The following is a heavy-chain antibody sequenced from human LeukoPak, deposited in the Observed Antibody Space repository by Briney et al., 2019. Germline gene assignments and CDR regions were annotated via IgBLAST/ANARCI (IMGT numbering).Heavy chain of an antibody. Sequence: GGSLTLSCAASGFTFSSYGMHWVRQAPGKGLEWVAFIRYDGSNKYYADSVKGRFTISRDNSKNTLYLQMNSLRAEDTAVYYCAKDLDYYGSGTYPTDYWGQGTLVTVSS. V-gene: IGHV3-30*02. D-gene: IGHD3-10*01. CDR1: GFTFSSYG. J-gene: IGHJ4*02. CDR2: IRYDGSNK. CDR3: AKDLDYYGSGTYPTDY.